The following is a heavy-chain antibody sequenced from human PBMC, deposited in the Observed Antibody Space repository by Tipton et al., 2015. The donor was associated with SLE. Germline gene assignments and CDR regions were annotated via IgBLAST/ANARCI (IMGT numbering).Heavy chain of an antibody. Sequence: SLRLSCAASGFTFDDYAMHWVRQAPGKGLEWVSGISWNSGSIGYADSVKGRFTISRDNAKNSLYLQMNSLRAEDTALYYCAKALYSGGYYGFLDYWGQGTLVTVSS. CDR3: AKALYSGGYYGFLDY. D-gene: IGHD1-26*01. V-gene: IGHV3-9*01. J-gene: IGHJ4*02. CDR1: GFTFDDYA. CDR2: ISWNSGSI.